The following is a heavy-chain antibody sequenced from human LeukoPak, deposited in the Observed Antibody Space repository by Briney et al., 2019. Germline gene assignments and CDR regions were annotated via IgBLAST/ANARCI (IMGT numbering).Heavy chain of an antibody. CDR3: ARESYYYDSSGYDMGDY. D-gene: IGHD3-22*01. CDR1: GFTFSSYG. J-gene: IGHJ4*02. CDR2: ISSSGSTI. V-gene: IGHV3-48*04. Sequence: GGSLRLSCAASGFTFSSYGMNWVRQAPGKGLEWVSYISSSGSTIYYADSVKGRFTISRDNAKNSLYLQMNSLRAEDTAVYYCARESYYYDSSGYDMGDYWGQGTLVTVSS.